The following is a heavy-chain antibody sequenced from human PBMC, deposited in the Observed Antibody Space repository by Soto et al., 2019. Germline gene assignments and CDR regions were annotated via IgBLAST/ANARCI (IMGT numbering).Heavy chain of an antibody. CDR3: AGTQFDTSGYYPSGLEL. CDR2: IIPFLGSA. J-gene: IGHJ4*02. CDR1: GGTFKSYV. Sequence: QVQLEQSGAEVEKPGSSVKVSCKPSGGTFKSYVLNWVRQAPDQGLEWMGGIIPFLGSADYAQKFQDRVTITADESTSTAYLELSSLRSEDSAVYYCAGTQFDTSGYYPSGLELWGQGTLVTVAS. D-gene: IGHD3-22*01. V-gene: IGHV1-69*01.